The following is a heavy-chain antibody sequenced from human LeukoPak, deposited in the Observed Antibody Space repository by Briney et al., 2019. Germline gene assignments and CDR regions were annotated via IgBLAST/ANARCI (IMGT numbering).Heavy chain of an antibody. J-gene: IGHJ4*02. CDR3: ARDQQTGSAAGPFDY. Sequence: SVKVSCKASGGSFSSYAIRWVRQAPGQGLEWMGGIIPIFGTANYAQKFQGRVTITADESTSTAYMELSSLRSEDTAVYYCARDQQTGSAAGPFDYWGQGTLVTVSS. V-gene: IGHV1-69*01. D-gene: IGHD6-13*01. CDR2: IIPIFGTA. CDR1: GGSFSSYA.